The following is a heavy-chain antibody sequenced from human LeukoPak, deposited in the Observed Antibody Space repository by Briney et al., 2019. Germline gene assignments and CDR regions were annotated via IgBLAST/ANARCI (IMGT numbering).Heavy chain of an antibody. D-gene: IGHD1-1*01. CDR3: ARGIRDGNLDY. Sequence: GSVKVSCKASGYTLTSYGISWVRQAPGQGLEWMGWMNPNSGNTGYAQKFQGRVTMTRSTSISTAYMELSSLRSEDTAVYYCARGIRDGNLDYWGQGTLVTVSS. V-gene: IGHV1-8*02. CDR2: MNPNSGNT. J-gene: IGHJ4*02. CDR1: GYTLTSYG.